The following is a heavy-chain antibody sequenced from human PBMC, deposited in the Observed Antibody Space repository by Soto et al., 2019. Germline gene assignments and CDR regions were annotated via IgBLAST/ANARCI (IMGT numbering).Heavy chain of an antibody. Sequence: ASVKVSCKASGYTFTGYYMHWVRQAPGQGLEWMGWINPNSGGTNYAQKFQGWVTMTRDTSISTAYMELSRLRSDDTAVYYCERGQEWFGEFKDGNWFDPWGQGTLVTVSS. CDR3: ERGQEWFGEFKDGNWFDP. D-gene: IGHD3-10*01. CDR2: INPNSGGT. V-gene: IGHV1-2*04. J-gene: IGHJ5*02. CDR1: GYTFTGYY.